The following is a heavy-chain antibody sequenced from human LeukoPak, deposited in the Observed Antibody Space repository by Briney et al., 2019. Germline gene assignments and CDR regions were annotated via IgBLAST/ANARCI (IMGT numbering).Heavy chain of an antibody. V-gene: IGHV1-69*13. Sequence: ASVTVSCKASGGTFSSYAISWVRQAPGQGLEWMGGIIPIFGTANYAQKFQGRVTITADESTSTAYMELSSLRSEDTAVYYCARGVVVPAASFWFDPWGQGTLVTVSS. CDR3: ARGVVVPAASFWFDP. CDR2: IIPIFGTA. CDR1: GGTFSSYA. J-gene: IGHJ5*02. D-gene: IGHD2-2*01.